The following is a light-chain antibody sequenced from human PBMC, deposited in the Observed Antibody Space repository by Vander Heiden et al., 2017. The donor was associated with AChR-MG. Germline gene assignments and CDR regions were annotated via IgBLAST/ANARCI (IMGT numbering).Light chain of an antibody. CDR3: QNDDIDWT. V-gene: IGKV1-27*01. Sequence: DIQMTQSPSSLSASIGDRVTITCRASQDITIYLAWYQQKPGKVPELLIYGASTLQSGVPSRFNGSGSGTDFTLTISSLHPEDVATYYCQNDDIDWTFGQGTKVEIK. CDR2: GAS. J-gene: IGKJ1*01. CDR1: QDITIY.